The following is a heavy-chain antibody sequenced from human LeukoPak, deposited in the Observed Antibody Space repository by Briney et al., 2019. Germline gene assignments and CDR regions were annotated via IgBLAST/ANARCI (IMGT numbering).Heavy chain of an antibody. J-gene: IGHJ4*02. V-gene: IGHV3-21*01. Sequence: GGSLRLSCAASGFTFSSYSMNWVRQAPGKGLEWVSSISSSSSYIYYADSVKGRFTISRDNTKNSLYLQMNSLRAEDTAVYYCARVYSGYDYCFDYWGQGTLVTVSS. CDR1: GFTFSSYS. CDR3: ARVYSGYDYCFDY. D-gene: IGHD5-12*01. CDR2: ISSSSSYI.